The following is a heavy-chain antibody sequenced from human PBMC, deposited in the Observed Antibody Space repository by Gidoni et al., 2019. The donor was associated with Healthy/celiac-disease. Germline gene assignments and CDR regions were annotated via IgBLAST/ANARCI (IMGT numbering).Heavy chain of an antibody. Sequence: QVQLVESGGGVVQPGRSLRPSCAACGFHFRSYGMHWVRQAPGKGLEWLAVIWYDGSNKYYADAVKGRFTISRDNSKNTLYLQMNSLRAEDTAVYYCASGVFSSSFYGMDVWGQGTTVTVSS. CDR2: IWYDGSNK. D-gene: IGHD6-13*01. CDR3: ASGVFSSSFYGMDV. CDR1: GFHFRSYG. V-gene: IGHV3-33*01. J-gene: IGHJ6*02.